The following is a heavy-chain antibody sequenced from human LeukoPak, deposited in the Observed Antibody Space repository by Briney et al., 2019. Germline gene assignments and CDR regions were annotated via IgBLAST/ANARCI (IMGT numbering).Heavy chain of an antibody. CDR1: GFTFSSYW. J-gene: IGHJ4*02. Sequence: GGSLRLSCAASGFTFSSYWMNWARQAPGKGLEWVASINHNGNVNYYVDSVKGRFTISRDNAKNSLYLQINSLRAEDTAVYYCAKGDGRSAYYPASFDYWGQGTLVTVSS. CDR3: AKGDGRSAYYPASFDY. D-gene: IGHD3-22*01. V-gene: IGHV3-7*03. CDR2: INHNGNVN.